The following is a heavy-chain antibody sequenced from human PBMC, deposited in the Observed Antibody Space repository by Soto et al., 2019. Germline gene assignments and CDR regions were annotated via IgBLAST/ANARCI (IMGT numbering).Heavy chain of an antibody. J-gene: IGHJ4*02. CDR3: ARALTEFDY. Sequence: QVHLVQSGAEVKQPGASVVISCQASGYTFNDYYIHWVRQAPGQGLEWMGIINPRDGRTYYAQKFQDRVPLTGDASTSTVFMALSSLSSDDTAVFYCARALTEFDYWGPGTLVTVSS. CDR2: INPRDGRT. CDR1: GYTFNDYY. V-gene: IGHV1-46*02.